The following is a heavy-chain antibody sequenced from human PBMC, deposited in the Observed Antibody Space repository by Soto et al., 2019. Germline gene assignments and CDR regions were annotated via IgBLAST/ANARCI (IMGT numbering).Heavy chain of an antibody. Sequence: EVQLVESGGGLVQPGGSLRLSCAASGFTVSTKYMSWVRQAPGKGLEWVSVIYSGGSTFSADSVRGRFTISRGNSKTTVNLQMNSPRAEDTTVEYCARAPGAADYWGQGTLVTVSS. CDR1: GFTVSTKY. V-gene: IGHV3-66*01. J-gene: IGHJ4*02. D-gene: IGHD7-27*01. CDR3: ARAPGAADY. CDR2: IYSGGST.